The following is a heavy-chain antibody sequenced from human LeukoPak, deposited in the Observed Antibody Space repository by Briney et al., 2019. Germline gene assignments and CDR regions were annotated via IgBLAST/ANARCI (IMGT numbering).Heavy chain of an antibody. J-gene: IGHJ4*02. CDR1: GYTVTSYG. V-gene: IGHV1-3*01. CDR2: IDAGNGRT. CDR3: ARCSSTAALTADYLDY. D-gene: IGHD6-6*01. Sequence: ASVKVSCKASGYTVTSYGIRWVRQAPGQRREGMGGIDAGNGRTKYSQDFQGRVTITRDTSASIAYMGLSSLTADDTACYYCARCSSTAALTADYLDYWGQGTLVTVSS.